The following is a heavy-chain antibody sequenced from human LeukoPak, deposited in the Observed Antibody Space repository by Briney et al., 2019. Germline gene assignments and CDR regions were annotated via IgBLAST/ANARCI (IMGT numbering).Heavy chain of an antibody. CDR3: ARGRSSSWYARYYFDY. D-gene: IGHD6-13*01. V-gene: IGHV4-34*01. J-gene: IGHJ4*02. CDR1: GGSFSGYY. Sequence: SETLSLTCAVYGGSFSGYYWSWIRQPPGRGLEWIGEINHSGSTNYNPSLKGRDTISVDTSKNQFSLKLSSVTAADTAVYYCARGRSSSWYARYYFDYWGQGTLVTVSS. CDR2: INHSGST.